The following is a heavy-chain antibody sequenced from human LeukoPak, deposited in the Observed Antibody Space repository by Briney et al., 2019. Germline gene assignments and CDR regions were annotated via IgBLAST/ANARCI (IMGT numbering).Heavy chain of an antibody. D-gene: IGHD4-11*01. J-gene: IGHJ4*02. Sequence: SQTLSLTCAISGDSVSTNSAAWNWIRQSPSRGLEWLGRTYYRSEWYYDYAVSVKSRITINPDTSKNQFSLQLNSVTFADTAVYFRAREQHSTFDSWGQGTLVTVSS. CDR3: AREQHSTFDS. V-gene: IGHV6-1*01. CDR2: TYYRSEWYY. CDR1: GDSVSTNSAA.